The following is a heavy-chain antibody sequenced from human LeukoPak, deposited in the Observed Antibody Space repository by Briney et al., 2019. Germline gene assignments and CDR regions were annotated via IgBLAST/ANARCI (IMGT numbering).Heavy chain of an antibody. V-gene: IGHV3-23*01. D-gene: IGHD3-22*01. Sequence: GGSLRLSCAASGFTFSSYAMSWVRQAQGKGLEWVSAISGSGGSTYYADSVKGRFTISRDNSKNTLYLQMNSLRAEDTAVYYCAKVAYYYDSSGSDYWGQGTLVTVSS. CDR1: GFTFSSYA. CDR2: ISGSGGST. CDR3: AKVAYYYDSSGSDY. J-gene: IGHJ4*02.